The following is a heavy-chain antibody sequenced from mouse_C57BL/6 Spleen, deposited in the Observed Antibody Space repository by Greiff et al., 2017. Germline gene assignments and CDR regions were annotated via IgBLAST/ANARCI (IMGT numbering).Heavy chain of an antibody. J-gene: IGHJ4*01. CDR3: ARGELGRYYAMDY. V-gene: IGHV1-50*01. CDR2: LDPSDSYT. D-gene: IGHD4-1*01. Sequence: VQLQQPGAELVKPGASVKLSCKASGYTFTSYWMQWVKQRPGQGLEWIGELDPSDSYTNYNQKFKGKATLTVDTSSSTAYMQLSSLTSEDSAVYYCARGELGRYYAMDYWGQGTSVTVSS. CDR1: GYTFTSYW.